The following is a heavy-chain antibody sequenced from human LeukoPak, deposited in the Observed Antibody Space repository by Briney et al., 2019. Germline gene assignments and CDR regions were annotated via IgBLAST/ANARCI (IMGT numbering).Heavy chain of an antibody. CDR1: GYTFTDYY. D-gene: IGHD3-9*01. CDR3: ARDSSRRPQNYDIATSFSTDY. V-gene: IGHV1-2*02. Sequence: ASVTVSCKASGYTFTDYYIHWVRQAPGQGLEWMGWINPKIGGTNYAQRFQGRVSMTSDTSITTAYMELRRVTSDDTAVYYCARDSSRRPQNYDIATSFSTDYWGQGTLVNVSS. J-gene: IGHJ4*02. CDR2: INPKIGGT.